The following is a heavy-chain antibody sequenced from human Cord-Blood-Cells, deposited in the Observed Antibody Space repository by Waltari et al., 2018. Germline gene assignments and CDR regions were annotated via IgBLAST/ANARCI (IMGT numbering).Heavy chain of an antibody. CDR1: GFTFSSYG. V-gene: IGHV3-30*18. CDR2: ITYDGSIK. Sequence: QVQLVESGGGVVQPGRSLRLSCAASGFTFSSYGMHWVRQAPGKGLEWVAVITYDGSIKYCAQSVEGRFTISRENSKNTLYLQMNSLRAEDTAVYYCAKDMEESSWYWGYFDYWGQGTLVTVSS. J-gene: IGHJ4*02. CDR3: AKDMEESSWYWGYFDY. D-gene: IGHD6-13*01.